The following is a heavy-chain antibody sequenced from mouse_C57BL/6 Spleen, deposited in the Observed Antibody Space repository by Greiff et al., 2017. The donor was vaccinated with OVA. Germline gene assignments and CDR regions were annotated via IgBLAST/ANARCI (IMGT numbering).Heavy chain of an antibody. CDR1: GYTFTSYW. CDR3: ASSTTVVDGYYFDY. V-gene: IGHV1-74*01. Sequence: VQLQQPGAELVKPGASVKVSCKASGYTFTSYWMHWVKQSPGQGLEWIGRIHPSDSDTNYNQKFKGKATLTVDKSSSTAYMQLRSLTSEDSAVYYCASSTTVVDGYYFDYWGQGTTLTVSS. D-gene: IGHD1-1*01. CDR2: IHPSDSDT. J-gene: IGHJ2*01.